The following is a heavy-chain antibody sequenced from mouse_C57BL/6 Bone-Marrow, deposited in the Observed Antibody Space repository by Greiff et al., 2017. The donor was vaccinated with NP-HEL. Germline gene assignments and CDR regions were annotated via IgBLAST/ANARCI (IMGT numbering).Heavy chain of an antibody. Sequence: QVQLKQPGAELVRPGTSVKLSCKASGYTFTSYWMHWVKQRPGQGLEWIGVIDPSDSYTNYNQKFKGKATLTVDTSSSTAYMQLSSLTSEDSAVYYCARFLYGPYFDYWGQGTTLTVSS. V-gene: IGHV1-59*01. D-gene: IGHD1-1*02. J-gene: IGHJ2*01. CDR2: IDPSDSYT. CDR3: ARFLYGPYFDY. CDR1: GYTFTSYW.